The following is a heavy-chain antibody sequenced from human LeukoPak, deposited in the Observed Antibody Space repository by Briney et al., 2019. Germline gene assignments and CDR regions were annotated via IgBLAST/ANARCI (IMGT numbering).Heavy chain of an antibody. V-gene: IGHV4-4*07. CDR3: ARHWSHSVAQFGRSFWFDP. Sequence: KTSETLSLTRIVSGGSISGYYWSWIRQPAGKGLEWIGHMDTSGHTNYNSSLMSRVTMSVDTSKNQFSLRLNSVTAADTAVYYCARHWSHSVAQFGRSFWFDPWGQGTLVTVSS. J-gene: IGHJ5*02. CDR2: MDTSGHT. CDR1: GGSISGYY. D-gene: IGHD2-15*01.